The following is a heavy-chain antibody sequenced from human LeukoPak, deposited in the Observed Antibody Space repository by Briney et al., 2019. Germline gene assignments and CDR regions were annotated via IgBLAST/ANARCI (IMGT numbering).Heavy chain of an antibody. J-gene: IGHJ4*02. Sequence: SETLFLTCTVPGSSISGYKWSWIRQPAGKGLEWIGRIYASGSTDYNPSLKGRVTMLVDTSRSQFFLMLSSVTAADTAVYYCARGIVGATASDYWGQGTVVTASS. CDR2: IYASGST. CDR1: GSSISGYK. V-gene: IGHV4-4*07. D-gene: IGHD1-26*01. CDR3: ARGIVGATASDY.